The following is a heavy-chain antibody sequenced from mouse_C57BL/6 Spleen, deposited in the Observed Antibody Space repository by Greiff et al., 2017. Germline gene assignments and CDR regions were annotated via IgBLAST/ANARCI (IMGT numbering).Heavy chain of an antibody. CDR2: IDPSDSYT. V-gene: IGHV1-69*01. J-gene: IGHJ4*01. Sequence: QVQLQQPGGDFVMPGASLKLSCAASGYTFTSYCMHWVRQTPGQGLEWIGEIDPSDSYTNYNQKFKGKFTLTVDKSNSTAYMQLSSLTSEDTAVYYCARERGNYDAIDYWGQGTSVTVSS. CDR1: GYTFTSYC. CDR3: ARERGNYDAIDY.